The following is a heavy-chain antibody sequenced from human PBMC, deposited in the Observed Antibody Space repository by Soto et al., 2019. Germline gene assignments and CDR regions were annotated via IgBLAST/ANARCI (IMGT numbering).Heavy chain of an antibody. J-gene: IGHJ4*02. Sequence: GGSLRLSCAASGFTFSSYAMHWVRQAPGKGLEWVAVISYDGSNKYYADSVKGRFTISRDNSKNTLYLQMNSLRAEDTAVYYCERVVVAATKPYYFDYWGQGTLVTV. D-gene: IGHD2-15*01. CDR1: GFTFSSYA. V-gene: IGHV3-30-3*01. CDR3: ERVVVAATKPYYFDY. CDR2: ISYDGSNK.